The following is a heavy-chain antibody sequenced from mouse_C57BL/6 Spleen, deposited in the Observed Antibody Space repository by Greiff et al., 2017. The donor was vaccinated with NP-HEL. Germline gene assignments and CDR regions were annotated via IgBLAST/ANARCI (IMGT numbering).Heavy chain of an antibody. CDR3: ARGYYGSRGAMDY. D-gene: IGHD1-1*01. Sequence: VQLQQSGAELVRPGASVKLSCKASGYTFTDYYINWVKQRPGQGLEWIARIYPGSGNTYYNEKFKGKATLTAEKSSSTAYMQLSSLTSEDSAVYFCARGYYGSRGAMDYWGQGTSVTVSS. J-gene: IGHJ4*01. CDR1: GYTFTDYY. CDR2: IYPGSGNT. V-gene: IGHV1-76*01.